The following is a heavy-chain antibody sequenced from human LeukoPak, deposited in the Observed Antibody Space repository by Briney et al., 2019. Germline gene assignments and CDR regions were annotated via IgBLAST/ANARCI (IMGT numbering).Heavy chain of an antibody. V-gene: IGHV3-23*01. CDR3: AMKAVPRPRLHDAFDF. Sequence: RTSETLSLTCTVSGGSISSSSYYWGWIRQPPGKGLEWVSAISGSASSTYHADSVKGRFTISRDNSKNTLYLQMNSLRADDTAVYYCAMKAVPRPRLHDAFDFWGQGTVVSVSS. J-gene: IGHJ3*01. CDR1: GGSISSSSYY. D-gene: IGHD5-24*01. CDR2: ISGSASST.